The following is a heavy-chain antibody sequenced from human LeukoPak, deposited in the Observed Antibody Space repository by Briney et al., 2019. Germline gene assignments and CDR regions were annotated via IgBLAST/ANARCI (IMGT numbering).Heavy chain of an antibody. D-gene: IGHD3-16*01. CDR2: ISSSSSYI. CDR3: ASALDDYVWGSCFH. CDR1: GFTVSGNY. J-gene: IGHJ1*01. V-gene: IGHV3-21*01. Sequence: PGGSLRLSCAASGFTVSGNYMSWVRQAPGKGLEWVSSISSSSSYIYYADSVKGRFTISRDNAKNSLYLQMNSLRAEDTAVYYCASALDDYVWGSCFHWGQGTLVTVSS.